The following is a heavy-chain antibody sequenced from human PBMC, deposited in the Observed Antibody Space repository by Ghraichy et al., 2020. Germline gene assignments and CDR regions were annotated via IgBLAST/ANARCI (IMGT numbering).Heavy chain of an antibody. CDR3: ARVVRRYGGNSDCLDY. J-gene: IGHJ4*02. V-gene: IGHV4-31*03. D-gene: IGHD4-23*01. Sequence: SETLSLTCTVSGGSISSGGYYWSWIRQHPGKGLEWIGYIYYSGSTYYNPSLKSRVTISVDTSKNQFSLKLSSVTAADTAVYYCARVVRRYGGNSDCLDYWGQGTLVTVSS. CDR1: GGSISSGGYY. CDR2: IYYSGST.